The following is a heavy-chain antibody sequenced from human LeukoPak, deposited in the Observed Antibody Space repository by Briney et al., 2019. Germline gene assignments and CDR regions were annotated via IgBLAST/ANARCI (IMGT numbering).Heavy chain of an antibody. CDR3: ARGSNGGYSYGYSTAFDI. Sequence: PSETLSLTCAVYGGSFSGYYWSWIRQPPGKGLEWIGEINHSGSTNYNPSLKSRVTISVDTSKNQFSLKLSSVTAADTAVYYCARGSNGGYSYGYSTAFDIWGQGTMVTVSS. D-gene: IGHD5-18*01. CDR2: INHSGST. CDR1: GGSFSGYY. V-gene: IGHV4-34*01. J-gene: IGHJ3*02.